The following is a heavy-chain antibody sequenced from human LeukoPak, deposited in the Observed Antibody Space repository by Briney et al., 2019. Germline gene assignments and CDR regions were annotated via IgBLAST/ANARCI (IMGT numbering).Heavy chain of an antibody. CDR2: INSDGSST. D-gene: IGHD6-19*01. CDR1: GFTFSSYW. J-gene: IGHJ4*02. CDR3: ARRLQIAVIGY. Sequence: GGSLRLSCAASGFTFSSYWMHWVRQAPGKGLVWVSHINSDGSSTSYADSVKGRFTISRDNAKNTLYLQMSSLRAEDTAVYYCARRLQIAVIGYWGQGTLVTVSS. V-gene: IGHV3-74*01.